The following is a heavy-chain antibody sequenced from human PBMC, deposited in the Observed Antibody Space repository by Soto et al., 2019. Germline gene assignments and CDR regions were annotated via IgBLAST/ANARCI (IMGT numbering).Heavy chain of an antibody. J-gene: IGHJ6*02. D-gene: IGHD4-17*01. V-gene: IGHV4-34*01. CDR1: GGSFSGYY. CDR2: INHSGST. Sequence: QVQLQQWGAGLLKPSETLSLTCAVYGGSFSGYYWSWIRQPPGKGLEWIGEINHSGSTNYNPSLMSRVTISVDTSNNQFSLKLSSVTAADTAVYYCARGSTVGTRWHYYYGMDVWGQGTTVTVSS. CDR3: ARGSTVGTRWHYYYGMDV.